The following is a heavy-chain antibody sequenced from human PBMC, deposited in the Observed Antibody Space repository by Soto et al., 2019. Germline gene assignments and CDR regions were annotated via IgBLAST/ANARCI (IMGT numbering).Heavy chain of an antibody. CDR3: AKEYCGGHCSSDYFDY. V-gene: IGHV3-66*01. CDR1: GFTVSTDW. Sequence: PGRSMRLSCAASGFTVSTDWMYWVHKAPGKGLEWVSVIRSGGNTYYADSVEGRFTISRDNSKHTLYLQVNNLRPEDTAVYYCAKEYCGGHCSSDYFDYWGQGTLGSVSS. CDR2: IRSGGNT. D-gene: IGHD2-21*01. J-gene: IGHJ4*02.